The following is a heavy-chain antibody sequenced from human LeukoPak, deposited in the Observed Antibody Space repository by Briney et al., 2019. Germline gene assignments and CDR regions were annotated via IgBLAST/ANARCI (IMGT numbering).Heavy chain of an antibody. J-gene: IGHJ1*01. D-gene: IGHD6-19*01. Sequence: GSLRLSCAASGFTVSSNYMSWVRQAPGKGLEWVSVIYSGGSTYYADSVKGRFTISRDNSKSTLYLQMNSLRAEDTAVYYCARVTTNSGWGPEYFQHWGQGTLVTVSS. CDR1: GFTVSSNY. CDR2: IYSGGST. CDR3: ARVTTNSGWGPEYFQH. V-gene: IGHV3-66*01.